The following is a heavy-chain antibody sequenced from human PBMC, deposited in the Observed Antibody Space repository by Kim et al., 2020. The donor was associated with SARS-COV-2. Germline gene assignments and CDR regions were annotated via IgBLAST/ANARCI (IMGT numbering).Heavy chain of an antibody. J-gene: IGHJ2*01. CDR3: ARNPRYYYDSSGYYPPIWYFDL. CDR2: IKQDGSEK. CDR1: GFTFSSYW. V-gene: IGHV3-7*01. Sequence: GGSLRLSCAASGFTFSSYWMSWVHQAPGKGLEWVANIKQDGSEKYYVDSVKGRFTISRDNAKNSLYLQMNSLRAEDTAVYYCARNPRYYYDSSGYYPPIWYFDLWGRGTLVTVSS. D-gene: IGHD3-22*01.